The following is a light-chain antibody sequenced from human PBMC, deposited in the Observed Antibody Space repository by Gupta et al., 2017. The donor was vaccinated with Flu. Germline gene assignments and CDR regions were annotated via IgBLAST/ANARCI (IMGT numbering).Light chain of an antibody. V-gene: IGLV2-14*01. J-gene: IGLJ1*01. CDR3: SSFTTHNNIPLYI. Sequence: QSALTQPASVSGSPGQSITISCTGTSGDIGSYDYVSWYQQHPGKAPKLIIHEVSTRPSGVSIRFSGSKSGNTASLTISGLQPEDEADYYCSSFTTHNNIPLYIIGPGTKVIV. CDR2: EVS. CDR1: SGDIGSYDY.